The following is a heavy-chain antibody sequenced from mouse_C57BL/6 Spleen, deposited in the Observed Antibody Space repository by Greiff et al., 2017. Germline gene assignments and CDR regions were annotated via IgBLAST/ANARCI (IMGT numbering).Heavy chain of an antibody. V-gene: IGHV1-69*01. CDR3: ASPLWSDWYFDV. J-gene: IGHJ1*03. CDR2: IDPSDSYT. D-gene: IGHD1-1*02. CDR1: GYTFPSYW. Sequence: QVQLQQPGAELVMPGASVKLSCKASGYTFPSYWMHWVKQRPGQGLEWIGEIDPSDSYTNYNQKLKGKSTLTVDKSSSTAYMQLSSLTSEDSAVYYCASPLWSDWYFDVWGTGTTVTVSS.